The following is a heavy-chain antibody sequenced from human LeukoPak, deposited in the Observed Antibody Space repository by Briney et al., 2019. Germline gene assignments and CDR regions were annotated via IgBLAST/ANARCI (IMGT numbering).Heavy chain of an antibody. D-gene: IGHD1-26*01. Sequence: GGSLRLSCAASGFTFSSYWMHWVRQAPGKGLVWVSRINSDGSSTSYADSVKGRFTISRDNAKNSLYLQMNSLRADDTAVYYCARVLIVGAAAHFDYWGQGTLVTVSS. J-gene: IGHJ4*02. CDR2: INSDGSST. V-gene: IGHV3-74*01. CDR3: ARVLIVGAAAHFDY. CDR1: GFTFSSYW.